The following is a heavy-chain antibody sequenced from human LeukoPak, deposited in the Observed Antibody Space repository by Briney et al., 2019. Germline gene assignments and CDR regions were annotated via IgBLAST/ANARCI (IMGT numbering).Heavy chain of an antibody. D-gene: IGHD5-24*01. CDR2: VSYNGAET. CDR3: AKRVRDGYNSPIDY. CDR1: GFTFSNYD. J-gene: IGHJ4*02. V-gene: IGHV3-23*01. Sequence: GGSLRLSCAVSGFTFSNYDMNWVRQAPGKGPEWVSGVSYNGAETYYVDSVKGRFIISRDTSKNTLYLQMNSLRAEDTAVYYCAKRVRDGYNSPIDYWGQGTLVTVSS.